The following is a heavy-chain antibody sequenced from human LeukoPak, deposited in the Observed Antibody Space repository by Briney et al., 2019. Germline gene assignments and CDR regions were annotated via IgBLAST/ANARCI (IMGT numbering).Heavy chain of an antibody. J-gene: IGHJ4*02. CDR1: GFTFSSYA. Sequence: GSLRLSCAASGFTFSSYAMSWVRQAPGKGLEWVSAIRGSGDRTHYADSVKGRFTISRDNAKNSLYLQMDTLRVEDTAIYYCVRVALYYYDSESYYFFEHWGQGTPVTASS. CDR3: VRVALYYYDSESYYFFEH. D-gene: IGHD3-10*01. CDR2: IRGSGDRT. V-gene: IGHV3-23*01.